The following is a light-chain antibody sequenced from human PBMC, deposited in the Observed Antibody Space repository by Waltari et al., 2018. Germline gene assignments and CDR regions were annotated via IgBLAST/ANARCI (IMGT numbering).Light chain of an antibody. V-gene: IGLV1-44*01. Sequence: QSVLTQPPSASGTPGQRVTISCTGSSSNIGGNVVNLYQQLPGKAPTLLIYRSDLRPSGVPDRFSGSKSGTSASLAISGLQSADEGDYYCAAWDDSLHGHWVFGGGTKVTVL. CDR1: SSNIGGNV. J-gene: IGLJ3*02. CDR2: RSD. CDR3: AAWDDSLHGHWV.